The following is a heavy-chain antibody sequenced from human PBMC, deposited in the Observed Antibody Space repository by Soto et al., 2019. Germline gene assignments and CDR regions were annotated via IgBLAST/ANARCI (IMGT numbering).Heavy chain of an antibody. Sequence: ASVKVACKASGYTFTGYYMHWVRLATGQGLEWMGWINPNSGGTNYAQKFQGWVTMTRDTSISTAYMELSRLRSDDTAVYYCAREGERGPYCSSTSCAYNWFDPWGQGTLVTVSS. D-gene: IGHD2-2*01. CDR3: AREGERGPYCSSTSCAYNWFDP. V-gene: IGHV1-2*04. J-gene: IGHJ5*02. CDR1: GYTFTGYY. CDR2: INPNSGGT.